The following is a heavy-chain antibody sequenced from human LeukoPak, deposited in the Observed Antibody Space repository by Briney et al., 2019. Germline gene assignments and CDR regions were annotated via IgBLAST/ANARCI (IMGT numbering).Heavy chain of an antibody. CDR2: IYPGDSDR. J-gene: IGHJ4*02. D-gene: IGHD6-6*01. V-gene: IGHV5-51*01. CDR1: GYTFSTYW. CDR3: TRRRVTYSNSSGRSHYYFDY. Sequence: GESLKISCKGSGYTFSTYWIGWVRQMPGKGLEWMGIIYPGDSDRRYSPSFQGQVTMSADKSISTAYLQWSSLKASDTAMYFCTRRRVTYSNSSGRSHYYFDYWGQGTLVTVSS.